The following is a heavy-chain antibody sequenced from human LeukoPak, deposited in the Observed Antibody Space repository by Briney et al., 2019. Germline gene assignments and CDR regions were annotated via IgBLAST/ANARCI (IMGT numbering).Heavy chain of an antibody. CDR2: IYPGDSEI. J-gene: IGHJ4*02. V-gene: IGHV5-51*01. D-gene: IGHD3-22*01. Sequence: GESLKISCKGSGYSFTSYWIGWVRQMPGKGLEWMGIIYPGDSEIIYSPSFQGQVTISANKSINTAYLQWSSLKASDTAIYYCARGFPDSTGYYPYFDYWGQGTLVTVSS. CDR1: GYSFTSYW. CDR3: ARGFPDSTGYYPYFDY.